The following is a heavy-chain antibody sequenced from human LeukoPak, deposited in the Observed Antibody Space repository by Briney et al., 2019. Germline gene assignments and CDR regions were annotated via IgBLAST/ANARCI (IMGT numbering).Heavy chain of an antibody. V-gene: IGHV3-23*01. CDR1: GFTFSSYA. Sequence: PGGSLRLSCSASGFTFSSYAMSWVRQAPGKGLEWVSAISGSGGSTYYADSVKGRFTISRDNSKNTLYLQMNSLRAEDTAVYYCAKSSEGLRLKTYFDYWGQGTLVTVSS. J-gene: IGHJ4*02. CDR3: AKSSEGLRLKTYFDY. CDR2: ISGSGGST. D-gene: IGHD5-12*01.